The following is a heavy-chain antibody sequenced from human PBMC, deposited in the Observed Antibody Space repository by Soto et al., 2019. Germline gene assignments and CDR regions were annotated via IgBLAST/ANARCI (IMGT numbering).Heavy chain of an antibody. V-gene: IGHV4-31*03. CDR1: GGSISSGGYY. J-gene: IGHJ6*03. D-gene: IGHD2-15*01. Sequence: PSETLSLTCTVSGGSISSGGYYWSWIRQHPGKGLEWIGYIYYSGSTYYNPSLKSRVTISVDTSKNQLSLKLSSVTAADTAVYCCARGFTPYCSGGSCYYPSGLSYYYMDVWGKGTTVTVSS. CDR2: IYYSGST. CDR3: ARGFTPYCSGGSCYYPSGLSYYYMDV.